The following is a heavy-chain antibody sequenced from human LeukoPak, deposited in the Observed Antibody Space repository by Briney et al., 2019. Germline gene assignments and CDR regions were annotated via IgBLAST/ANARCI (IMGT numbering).Heavy chain of an antibody. V-gene: IGHV4-34*01. D-gene: IGHD2-15*01. CDR1: GGSFSGYY. J-gene: IGHJ4*02. Sequence: SVTLSLTCAVYGGSFSGYYWSWIRQPPGKGLEWIGEINHSGSTNYNPSLKSRVTISVDTSKNQFSLKLSSVTAADTAVYYCARVGMAYCSGGSCYEDYWGQGTLVTVSS. CDR2: INHSGST. CDR3: ARVGMAYCSGGSCYEDY.